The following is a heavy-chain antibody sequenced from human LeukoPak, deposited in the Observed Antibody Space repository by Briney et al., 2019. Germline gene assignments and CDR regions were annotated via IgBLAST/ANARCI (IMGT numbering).Heavy chain of an antibody. D-gene: IGHD5-24*01. J-gene: IGHJ4*02. CDR2: IKEDGTET. CDR3: AKEGRSLQTY. V-gene: IGHV3-7*03. Sequence: GGSLRLSCAASGFMFSSNWMSWVRLAPGKGLEWVANIKEDGTETYYVDSVKGRFTISRDNAKNSLYLQMNNLRVEDTAVYYCAKEGRSLQTYWGQGTLVTVSS. CDR1: GFMFSSNW.